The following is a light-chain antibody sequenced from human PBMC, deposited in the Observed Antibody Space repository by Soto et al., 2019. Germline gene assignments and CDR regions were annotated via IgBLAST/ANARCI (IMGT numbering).Light chain of an antibody. CDR1: QSISNW. J-gene: IGKJ5*01. CDR3: QYLNGAPTIT. Sequence: DIQMTQSPSTLPASVGDRVTITCRASQSISNWLALYQQKPGTAPKVLIYHASNLQSGVPSRFSGSGSGTEFSLTITGLQPEDFVTYYCQYLNGAPTITFGQGTRLEI. CDR2: HAS. V-gene: IGKV1-5*01.